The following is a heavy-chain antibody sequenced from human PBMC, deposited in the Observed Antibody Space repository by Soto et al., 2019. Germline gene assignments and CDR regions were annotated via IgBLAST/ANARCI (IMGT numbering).Heavy chain of an antibody. CDR2: ISGGGINT. CDR1: GFTFSSYA. V-gene: IGHV3-23*01. J-gene: IGHJ4*02. Sequence: GGSLRLSCAASGFTFSSYALTWVRQAPGKGLEWVSVISGGGINTLYADSVKGRFTISRDNTKNTLYLQMNSLRADDTAVYYCATVGRANYFDNWGQGTLVTVSS. CDR3: ATVGRANYFDN.